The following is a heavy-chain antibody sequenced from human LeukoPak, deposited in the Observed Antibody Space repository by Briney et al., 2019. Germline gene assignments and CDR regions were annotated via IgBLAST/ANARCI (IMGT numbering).Heavy chain of an antibody. CDR3: ARGWFD. CDR2: IYTGGST. Sequence: GESLRLSCAASGFTFSNYGMHWVRQAPGKGLEWVSVIYTGGSTYYADSVKGRFTISRDNSKNTLNLQMNSLRAEDTAVYYCARGWFDWGRGTLVTVSS. V-gene: IGHV3-53*01. J-gene: IGHJ4*02. CDR1: GFTFSNYG. D-gene: IGHD3-10*01.